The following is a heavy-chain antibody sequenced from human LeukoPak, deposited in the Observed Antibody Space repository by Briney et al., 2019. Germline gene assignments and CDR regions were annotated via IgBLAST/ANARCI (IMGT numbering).Heavy chain of an antibody. CDR1: GGSISSSNFY. CDR3: TRGSIAYYYMDV. V-gene: IGHV4-39*07. D-gene: IGHD3-22*01. J-gene: IGHJ6*03. Sequence: SETLSLTCTVSGGSISSSNFYWGWIRQPPGKGLEWIGSIYYSGSTYYNPSLKSRVTISVDTSKNQFSLKLSSVTAADTAVYYCTRGSIAYYYMDVWGKGTTVTISS. CDR2: IYYSGST.